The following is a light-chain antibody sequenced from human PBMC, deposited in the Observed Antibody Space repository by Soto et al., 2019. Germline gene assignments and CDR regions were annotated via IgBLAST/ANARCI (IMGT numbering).Light chain of an antibody. CDR3: MQALQTPRT. Sequence: EIVMTQSPLSLPVSPGQPASISCRSSQSLLAGNGNTYLDWYLQRPGQPPRLLIFLASNRASGVPDRFSGSGSDTDFTLTISRVEAEDVGTYYCMQALQTPRTFGQGTKLEIK. J-gene: IGKJ2*01. V-gene: IGKV2-28*01. CDR2: LAS. CDR1: QSLLAGNGNTY.